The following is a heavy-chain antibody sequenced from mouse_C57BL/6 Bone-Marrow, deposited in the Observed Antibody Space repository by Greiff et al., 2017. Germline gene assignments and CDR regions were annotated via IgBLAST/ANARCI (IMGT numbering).Heavy chain of an antibody. CDR2: INPNNGGT. J-gene: IGHJ3*01. CDR3: ARYGGVYYDYDDAY. D-gene: IGHD2-4*01. V-gene: IGHV1-26*01. CDR1: GYTFTDYY. Sequence: EVQLQQSGPELVKPGASVKISCKASGYTFTDYYMNWVKQSPGKSLEWIGDINPNNGGTSYNQKFKGKATLTVDKSSSTAYMELRSLTSEDSAVYYCARYGGVYYDYDDAYWGQGTLVTVSA.